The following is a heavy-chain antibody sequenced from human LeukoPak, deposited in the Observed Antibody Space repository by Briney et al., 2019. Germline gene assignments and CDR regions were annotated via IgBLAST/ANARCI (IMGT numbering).Heavy chain of an antibody. D-gene: IGHD6-19*01. V-gene: IGHV1-3*01. CDR1: GGTFSSYA. Sequence: GASVKVSCKASGGTFSSYAISWVRQAPGQRLEWMGWINAGNGNTKYSQKFQGRVTITRDTSASTAYMELSSLRSEDTAVYYCARDASEQWLLNWFDPWGQGTLVTVSS. J-gene: IGHJ5*02. CDR2: INAGNGNT. CDR3: ARDASEQWLLNWFDP.